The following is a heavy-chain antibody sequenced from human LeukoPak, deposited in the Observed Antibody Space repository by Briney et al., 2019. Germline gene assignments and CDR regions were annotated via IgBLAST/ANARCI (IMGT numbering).Heavy chain of an antibody. D-gene: IGHD3-10*01. CDR2: IKQDGSEK. J-gene: IGHJ4*02. CDR3: ARWATSYDF. Sequence: EGSLRLSCAASGFTFSNYWMSWVRQAPGKGLEWVANIKQDGSEKYYVDSVTGRFTISRDNAKNSLYLQMNSLRAEDTAVYYCARWATSYDFWGQGTLVTVSS. V-gene: IGHV3-7*01. CDR1: GFTFSNYW.